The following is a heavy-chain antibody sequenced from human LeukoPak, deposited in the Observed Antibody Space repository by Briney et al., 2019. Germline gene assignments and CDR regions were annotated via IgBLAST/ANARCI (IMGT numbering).Heavy chain of an antibody. Sequence: GGSLRLSCAASGFTFSDYYMSWIRQAPGKGLEWVSSISSSSSYIYYADSVKGRFTISRDNAKNSLYLQMNSLRAEDTAVYYCARTYYSGYDLETFDYWGQGTLVTVSS. CDR3: ARTYYSGYDLETFDY. CDR2: ISSSSSYI. CDR1: GFTFSDYY. V-gene: IGHV3-11*06. J-gene: IGHJ4*02. D-gene: IGHD5-12*01.